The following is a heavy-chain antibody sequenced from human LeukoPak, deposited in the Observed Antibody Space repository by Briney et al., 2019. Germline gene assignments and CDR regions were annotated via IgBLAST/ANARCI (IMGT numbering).Heavy chain of an antibody. V-gene: IGHV4-59*08. Sequence: SETLSPTCTVSGGSISSYYWSWLRQPPGKGLEWIGYIYYSGSTNYNPSLESRVTISIGTSKNQFSLKLSSVTAADTAVYYCARHRVGDYVLIDYWGQGTLVTVSS. CDR2: IYYSGST. J-gene: IGHJ4*02. CDR3: ARHRVGDYVLIDY. D-gene: IGHD4-17*01. CDR1: GGSISSYY.